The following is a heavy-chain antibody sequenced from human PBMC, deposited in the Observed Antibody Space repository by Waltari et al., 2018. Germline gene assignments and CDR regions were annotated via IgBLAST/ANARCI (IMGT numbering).Heavy chain of an antibody. D-gene: IGHD3-22*01. CDR1: VGSFSGYS. CDR3: ARGLHLNYYDSSGYLLSYFDY. J-gene: IGHJ4*02. CDR2: INNSGNT. Sequence: QVQLQQWGAGLLKPSETLSLPCAVYVGSFSGYSWTWIRPPPGTGREWSWEINNSGNTNYNPDHKSRVTISVDTSKNQFSLKLSSVTAADTAVYYCARGLHLNYYDSSGYLLSYFDYWGQGTLVTVSS. V-gene: IGHV4-34*01.